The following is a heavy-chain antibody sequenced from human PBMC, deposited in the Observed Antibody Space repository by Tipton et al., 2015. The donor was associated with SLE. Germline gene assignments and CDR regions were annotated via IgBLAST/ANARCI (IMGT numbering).Heavy chain of an antibody. V-gene: IGHV4-39*01. J-gene: IGHJ4*02. CDR3: ARRIGYYFDY. D-gene: IGHD2-15*01. Sequence: LRLSCTVSGGSISSSSYYWGWISQPPGKGLEWIGSIYYSGSTYYNPSLKSRVTISVDTSKNQFSLKLSSVTAADTAVYYCARRIGYYFDYWGQGTLVTVSS. CDR2: IYYSGST. CDR1: GGSISSSSYY.